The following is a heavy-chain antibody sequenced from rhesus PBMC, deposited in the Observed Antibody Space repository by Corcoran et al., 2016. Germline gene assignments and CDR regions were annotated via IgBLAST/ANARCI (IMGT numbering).Heavy chain of an antibody. Sequence: QVTLKESGPALVKPTQTLTLTCTFSGFSLTTSGMAVGWIRQPPGKALEWLALIYWDDDKRYSTSLRSRLTISKDTSKIQVVLTVANMDPVDTATYCCARGKFPDYWGQGVLVTVSS. V-gene: IGHV2-174*01. J-gene: IGHJ4*01. CDR2: IYWDDDK. CDR3: ARGKFPDY. CDR1: GFSLTTSGMA.